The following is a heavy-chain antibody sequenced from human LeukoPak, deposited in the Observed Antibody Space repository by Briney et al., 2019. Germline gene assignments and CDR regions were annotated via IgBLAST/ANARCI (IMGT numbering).Heavy chain of an antibody. CDR1: GFTFSSYW. Sequence: GGSLRLSCAASGFTFSSYWMSWVRQAPGKGLEWVANIKQDGSEKYYVDSVKGRFTISRDNAKNSLYLQMNSLRAEDTAVYYCARERNYDFWSGYLNEVDYWGQGTLVTVSS. CDR3: ARERNYDFWSGYLNEVDY. CDR2: IKQDGSEK. J-gene: IGHJ4*02. V-gene: IGHV3-7*01. D-gene: IGHD3-3*01.